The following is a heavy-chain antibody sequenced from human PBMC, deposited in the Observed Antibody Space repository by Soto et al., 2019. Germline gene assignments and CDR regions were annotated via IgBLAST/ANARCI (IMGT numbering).Heavy chain of an antibody. J-gene: IGHJ6*02. CDR1: GFVFADYG. CDR2: ISFDGTNK. V-gene: IGHV3-30*18. CDR3: AKDTLYPVVSYFYYGLDV. Sequence: GGSLRLSCAASGFVFADYGVHWVRQAPGKGLKWVAVISFDGTNKFYADSVKGRFTISRDNSNNTLYLQMSSLRTEDTAVYYCAKDTLYPVVSYFYYGLDVWGQGTTVTVSS. D-gene: IGHD2-8*01.